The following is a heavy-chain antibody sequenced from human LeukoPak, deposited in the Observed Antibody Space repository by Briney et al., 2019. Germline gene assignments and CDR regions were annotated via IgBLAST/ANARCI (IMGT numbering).Heavy chain of an antibody. D-gene: IGHD5-24*01. J-gene: IGHJ6*03. CDR1: GGSISSGSYY. V-gene: IGHV4-61*02. CDR2: IYTSGST. CDR3: ARGATDTHYYYYYMDV. Sequence: SETLSLTCTVSGGSISSGSYYWSWIRQPAGKGLEWIGRIYTSGSTNYNPSLKSRVTISVDTSKNQFSLKLSSVTAADTAVYYCARGATDTHYYYYYMDVWGKGTTVTVSS.